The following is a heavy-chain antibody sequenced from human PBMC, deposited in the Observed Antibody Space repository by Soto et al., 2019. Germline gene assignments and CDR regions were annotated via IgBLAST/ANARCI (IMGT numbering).Heavy chain of an antibody. D-gene: IGHD1-26*01. CDR2: ISGSGGST. CDR1: GFTFSSYA. J-gene: IGHJ6*02. Sequence: PGGSLRLSCAASGFTFSSYAMSWVRQAPGKGLEWVSAISGSGGSTYYADSVKGRFTISRDNSKNTLYLQMNSLRAEDTAVYYCARALYSGSNYYYYYGMDVWGQGITVTV. V-gene: IGHV3-23*01. CDR3: ARALYSGSNYYYYYGMDV.